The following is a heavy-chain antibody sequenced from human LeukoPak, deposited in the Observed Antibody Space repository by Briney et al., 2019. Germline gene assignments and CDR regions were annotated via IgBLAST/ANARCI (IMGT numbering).Heavy chain of an antibody. J-gene: IGHJ4*02. Sequence: GGSLRLSCAASGFTFSNHGMNWVRQAPGKGLEWVSRISTDGSSTSYADFVKGRFTVSRDNAKNTLFLQMNSLRAEDTAVYYCAKDLGYCSVGSCYSEGYWGQGTLVTVSS. CDR3: AKDLGYCSVGSCYSEGY. D-gene: IGHD2-15*01. V-gene: IGHV3-74*01. CDR1: GFTFSNHG. CDR2: ISTDGSST.